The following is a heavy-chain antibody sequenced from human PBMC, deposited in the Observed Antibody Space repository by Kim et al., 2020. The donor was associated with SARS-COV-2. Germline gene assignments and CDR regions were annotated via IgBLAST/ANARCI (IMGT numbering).Heavy chain of an antibody. CDR3: ARVGRDHYYGSGSYVDFDY. J-gene: IGHJ4*02. CDR1: GFTFSDYY. V-gene: IGHV3-11*05. CDR2: ISSSSSYT. Sequence: GGSLRLSCAASGFTFSDYYMSWIRQAPGKGLEWVSYISSSSSYTNYADSVKGRFTISRDNAKNSLYLQMNSLRAEDTAVYYCARVGRDHYYGSGSYVDFDYWGQGTLVTVSS. D-gene: IGHD3-10*01.